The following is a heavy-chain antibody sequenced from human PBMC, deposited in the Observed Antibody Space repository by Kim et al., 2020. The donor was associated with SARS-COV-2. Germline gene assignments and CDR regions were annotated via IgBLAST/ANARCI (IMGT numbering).Heavy chain of an antibody. CDR2: INPNSGAT. Sequence: ASVKVSCKASGYIFTDFYMHWLRQAPGQGLEWMGWINPNSGATNYAPKFQGRLTITRDTSISTAYMELSRLRSDDTAMYYCSRDVQVVVCREWGQGTLVTVSS. CDR1: GYIFTDFY. J-gene: IGHJ4*02. D-gene: IGHD3-22*01. CDR3: SRDVQVVVCRE. V-gene: IGHV1-2*02.